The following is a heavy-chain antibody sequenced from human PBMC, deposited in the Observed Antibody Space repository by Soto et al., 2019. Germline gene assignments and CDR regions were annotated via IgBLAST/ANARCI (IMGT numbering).Heavy chain of an antibody. CDR1: GFTFSSYA. Sequence: EVQLLESAGGLVQPGGSLSLSCAASGFTFSSYAMRWVRQAPGKGLAWVSAISGSGANTYYAVSVKGRFTISRDNSKNKLFLQLNSLRAEDTAVYYCAKCAGSGWYPDYWGQGTLVTVSS. D-gene: IGHD6-19*01. CDR3: AKCAGSGWYPDY. J-gene: IGHJ4*02. V-gene: IGHV3-23*01. CDR2: ISGSGANT.